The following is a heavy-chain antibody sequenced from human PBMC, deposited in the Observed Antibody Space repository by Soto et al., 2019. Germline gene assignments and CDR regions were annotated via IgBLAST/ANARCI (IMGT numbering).Heavy chain of an antibody. Sequence: PGGSLRLSCAASGFTSSSYAMSWVRQAPGKGLEWVSAISGSGGSTYYADSVKGRFTISRDNSKNTLYLQMNSLRAEDTAVYYCAKGKSSPKKGWFDPWGQGTLVTVSS. D-gene: IGHD2-2*01. CDR1: GFTSSSYA. CDR3: AKGKSSPKKGWFDP. V-gene: IGHV3-23*01. CDR2: ISGSGGST. J-gene: IGHJ5*02.